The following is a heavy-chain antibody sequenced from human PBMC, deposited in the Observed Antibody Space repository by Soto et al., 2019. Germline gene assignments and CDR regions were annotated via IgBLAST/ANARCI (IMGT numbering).Heavy chain of an antibody. CDR2: IYSGGST. CDR3: ARVEMGAFDY. J-gene: IGHJ4*02. Sequence: LSLSCAASGFTVSSNYMSWVRQAPGKGLEWVSVIYSGGSTYYADSVKGRFTISRDNSKNTLYLQMNSLRAEDTAVYYCARVEMGAFDYWGQGTLVTVSS. CDR1: GFTVSSNY. V-gene: IGHV3-53*01. D-gene: IGHD1-26*01.